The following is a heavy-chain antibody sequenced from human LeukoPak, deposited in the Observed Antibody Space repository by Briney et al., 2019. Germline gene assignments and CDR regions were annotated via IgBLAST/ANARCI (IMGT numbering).Heavy chain of an antibody. CDR1: GFTFTNYA. Sequence: GGSLRLSCAASGFTFTNYAMSWVRQAPGKGLEWVSAISGRGDSTYYADSVKGRFTISRDNSKNSLYLQMNSLRTEDTALYYCAKDYYWGQGTLVTVSS. J-gene: IGHJ4*02. CDR3: AKDYY. V-gene: IGHV3-43*02. CDR2: ISGRGDST.